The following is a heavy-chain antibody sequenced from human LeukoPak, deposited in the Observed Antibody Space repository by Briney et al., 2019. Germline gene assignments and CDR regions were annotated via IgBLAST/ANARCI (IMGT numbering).Heavy chain of an antibody. CDR2: ISDSGGIT. CDR1: GFTFSSYP. V-gene: IGHV3-23*01. CDR3: AKERSGIPAAANY. D-gene: IGHD6-13*01. Sequence: GGSLRLSCAASGFTFSSYPMTWVRQAPGKGPEWVSFISDSGGITYYADSVKGRFTISRDNSKNTLYLQMNSLRAEDTAVYYCAKERSGIPAAANYWGQGTLVTVSS. J-gene: IGHJ4*02.